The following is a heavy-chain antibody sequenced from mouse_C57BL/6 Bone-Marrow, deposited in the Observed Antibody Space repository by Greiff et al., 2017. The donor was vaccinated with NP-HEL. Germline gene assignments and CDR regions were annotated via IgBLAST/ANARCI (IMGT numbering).Heavy chain of an antibody. D-gene: IGHD2-4*01. CDR3: ARGDYDYIAY. CDR2: INPNNGGT. J-gene: IGHJ3*01. V-gene: IGHV1-26*01. Sequence: VQLQQSGPELVKPGASVKISCKASGYTFTDYSMNWVKQSHGKSLEWIGDINPNNGGTSYNQKFKGKATLTVDKSSSTAYMELRSLTSEDSAVYYCARGDYDYIAYWGQGTLVTVSA. CDR1: GYTFTDYS.